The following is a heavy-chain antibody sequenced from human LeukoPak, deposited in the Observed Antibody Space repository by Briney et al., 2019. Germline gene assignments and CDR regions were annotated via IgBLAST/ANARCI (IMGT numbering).Heavy chain of an antibody. D-gene: IGHD4-17*01. CDR2: IYYSGST. CDR1: GDSIPTYY. V-gene: IGHV4-59*01. Sequence: SETLSLTCPVSGDSIPTYYWSWIRQPPGQGLGWIGHIYYSGSTNYNPSLKSRVTISVDTSKNQFSLKLTSVTAADTAVYYCARDGVKTVTGRWGWFDPWGQGTLVTVSS. CDR3: ARDGVKTVTGRWGWFDP. J-gene: IGHJ5*02.